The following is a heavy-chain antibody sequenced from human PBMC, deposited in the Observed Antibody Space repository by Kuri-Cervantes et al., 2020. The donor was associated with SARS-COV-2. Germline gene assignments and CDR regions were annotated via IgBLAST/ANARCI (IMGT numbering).Heavy chain of an antibody. V-gene: IGHV1-69*13. CDR3: ATIDSFRSANSDY. Sequence: SVKVSCKTPGGTFTSYAINWVRQAPGQGLEWMGGIIPIFGTENYAQKFQGRVTIIADESTSTASMELNSLKSEDTAVYYCATIDSFRSANSDYWGQGTLVTVSS. CDR1: GGTFTSYA. J-gene: IGHJ4*02. CDR2: IIPIFGTE. D-gene: IGHD3-9*01.